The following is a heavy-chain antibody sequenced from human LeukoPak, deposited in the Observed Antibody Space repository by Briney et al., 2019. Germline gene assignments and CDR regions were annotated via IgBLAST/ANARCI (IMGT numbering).Heavy chain of an antibody. CDR1: GFTFSTYN. V-gene: IGHV3-21*01. J-gene: IGHJ4*02. CDR3: ARGHYDILTASYKWTPDY. CDR2: ISSGGTYT. Sequence: GGSLRLSCAASGFTFSTYNMNWVRQAPGKGLEWVSSISSGGTYTYYAYSVKGRFTTSRDNAKNSLSQQLTSLRDEDTAVYYCARGHYDILTASYKWTPDYWGQGILVTVSS. D-gene: IGHD3-9*01.